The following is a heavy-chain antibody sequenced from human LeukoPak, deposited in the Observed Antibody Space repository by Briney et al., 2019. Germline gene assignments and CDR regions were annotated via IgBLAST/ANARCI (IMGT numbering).Heavy chain of an antibody. V-gene: IGHV1-2*02. CDR2: INPNSGGT. CDR3: ARGGDIVVVPADPLIYYYYGMDV. J-gene: IGHJ6*02. CDR1: GYTFTGYY. D-gene: IGHD2-2*01. Sequence: GASVKVSCKASGYTFTGYYMHWVRQAPGQGLEWMGWINPNSGGTNYAQKFQGRVTMTRDTSISTAYMELSRLRSGDTAVYYCARGGDIVVVPADPLIYYYYGMDVWGHGTTVTVSS.